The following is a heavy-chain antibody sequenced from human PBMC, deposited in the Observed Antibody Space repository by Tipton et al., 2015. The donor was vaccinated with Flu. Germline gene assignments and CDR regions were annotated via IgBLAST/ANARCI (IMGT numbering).Heavy chain of an antibody. Sequence: SLRLSCATSGFTFSRAWMSWVRQAPGKGLEWVGRIKNKVDGETTDYAAPVKGRFTVSRDDSRDMFYLDMSSLKIEDTAVYYCATDQGYFDYWGQGALVTVSS. CDR2: IKNKVDGETT. J-gene: IGHJ4*02. CDR3: ATDQGYFDY. V-gene: IGHV3-15*01. CDR1: GFTFSRAW.